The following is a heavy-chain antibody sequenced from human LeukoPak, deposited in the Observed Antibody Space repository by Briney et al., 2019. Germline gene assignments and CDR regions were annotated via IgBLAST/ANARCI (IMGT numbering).Heavy chain of an antibody. CDR2: INWNGGST. V-gene: IGHV3-20*04. Sequence: GGSLRLSCAASGFTFDDYGMSWVRQAPGKGLEWVSGINWNGGSTGYADSVKGRFTISRDNAKNSLYLQMHSLRAEDTAIYYCARSSGWYHRGPDYYYYYMDVWGKGTTVTVS. D-gene: IGHD6-19*01. CDR3: ARSSGWYHRGPDYYYYYMDV. CDR1: GFTFDDYG. J-gene: IGHJ6*03.